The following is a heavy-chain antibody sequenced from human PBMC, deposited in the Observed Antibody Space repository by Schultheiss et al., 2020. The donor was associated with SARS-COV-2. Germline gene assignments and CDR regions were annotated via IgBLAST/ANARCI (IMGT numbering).Heavy chain of an antibody. CDR3: AGQWLVPENWFDP. CDR2: IYHSGST. D-gene: IGHD6-19*01. J-gene: IGHJ5*02. Sequence: SETLSLTCAVSGGSISSSNWWSWVRQPPGKGLEWIGEIYHSGSTNYNPSLKSRVTISVDKSKNQFSLKLSSVTAADTAVYYCAGQWLVPENWFDPWGQGTLVTVSS. CDR1: GGSISSSNW. V-gene: IGHV4-4*02.